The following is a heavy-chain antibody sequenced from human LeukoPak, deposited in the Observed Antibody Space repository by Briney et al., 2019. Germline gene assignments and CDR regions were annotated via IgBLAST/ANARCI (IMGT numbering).Heavy chain of an antibody. Sequence: GGSLRLSCAASGFTFSSYGMRWVRQAPGKGLEWVAVIWYDGSNKYYADSVKGRFTISRDNSKNTLYLQMNSLRAEDTAVYYCARAYQTGAIRSGFDYWGQGTLVTVSS. CDR3: ARAYQTGAIRSGFDY. V-gene: IGHV3-33*01. CDR1: GFTFSSYG. J-gene: IGHJ4*02. CDR2: IWYDGSNK. D-gene: IGHD7-27*01.